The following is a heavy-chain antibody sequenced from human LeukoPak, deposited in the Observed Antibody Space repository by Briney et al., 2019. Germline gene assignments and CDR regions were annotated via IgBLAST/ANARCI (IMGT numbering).Heavy chain of an antibody. CDR3: ARYSVEIAAQIDY. Sequence: GESLKISCKGSGYNFTNFLIGWVRQMPGKGLEGMGSIYPGDSDTRYSPSFPGQVTISPDKSISTAYLQWSSLKASDTAMYYCARYSVEIAAQIDYWGQGTLVTVSS. D-gene: IGHD5-12*01. J-gene: IGHJ4*02. CDR2: IYPGDSDT. V-gene: IGHV5-51*01. CDR1: GYNFTNFL.